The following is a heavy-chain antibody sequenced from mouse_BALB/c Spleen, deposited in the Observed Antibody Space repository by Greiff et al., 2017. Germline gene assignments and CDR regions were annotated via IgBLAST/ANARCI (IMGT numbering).Heavy chain of an antibody. CDR1: GYAFTNYL. Sequence: QVQLQQSGAELVRPGTSVKVSCKASGYAFTNYLIEWVKQRPGQGLEWIGVINPGSGGTNYNEKFKGKATLTADKSSSTAYMQLSSLTSDDSAVYFCARSLITTVVEGYFDYWGQGTTLTVSS. J-gene: IGHJ2*01. CDR2: INPGSGGT. V-gene: IGHV1-54*01. D-gene: IGHD1-1*01. CDR3: ARSLITTVVEGYFDY.